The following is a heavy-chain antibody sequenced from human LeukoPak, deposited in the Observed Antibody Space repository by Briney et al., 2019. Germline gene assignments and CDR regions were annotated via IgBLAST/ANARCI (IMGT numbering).Heavy chain of an antibody. V-gene: IGHV5-51*01. CDR1: GYTFASSW. J-gene: IGHJ4*02. CDR2: IYPGDSST. CDR3: AREGNDY. Sequence: GESLKISCKGSGYTFASSWIGWVRQMPGKGLEWMGIIYPGDSSTRYSPSFEGQVTISAGTSISTTYMQWSSLKASDSATYYCAREGNDYWGQGTLVTVSS.